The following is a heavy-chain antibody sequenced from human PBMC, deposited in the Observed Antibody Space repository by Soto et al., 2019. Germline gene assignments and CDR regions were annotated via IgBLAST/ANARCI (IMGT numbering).Heavy chain of an antibody. J-gene: IGHJ4*02. Sequence: EVQLVESGGGLVQPGRSLRLSCVASGFTFDDYAMHWVRHAPGKGLEWVSSISWNSVTIAYADSVKGRFTISRDNAKNSLYLEVNSLRRQDTALYHCAKDVCRSGWYNIGVDYWGQGALVTVSA. CDR3: AKDVCRSGWYNIGVDY. CDR2: ISWNSVTI. CDR1: GFTFDDYA. V-gene: IGHV3-9*01. D-gene: IGHD6-19*01.